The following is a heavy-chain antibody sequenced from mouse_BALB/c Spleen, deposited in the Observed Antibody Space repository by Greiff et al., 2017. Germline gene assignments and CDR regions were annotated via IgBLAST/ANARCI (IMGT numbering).Heavy chain of an antibody. CDR2: IWAGGST. CDR3: ARGHITPATMDY. J-gene: IGHJ4*01. V-gene: IGHV2-9*02. CDR1: GFSLTSYG. Sequence: QVQLQESGPGLVAPSQSLSITCTVSGFSLTSYGVHWVRQPPGKGLEWLGVIWAGGSTNYNSALMSRLSISKDNSKSQVFLKMNSLQTDDTAMYYCARGHITPATMDYWGQGTTVTVSS. D-gene: IGHD1-2*01.